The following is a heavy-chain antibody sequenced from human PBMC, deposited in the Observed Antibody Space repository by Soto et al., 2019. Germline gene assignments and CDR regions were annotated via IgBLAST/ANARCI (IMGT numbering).Heavy chain of an antibody. D-gene: IGHD5-12*01. V-gene: IGHV3-30*18. Sequence: VGSVRLSCAASGFTFSSYGMHWVRQAPGKGLEWVAVISYDGSNKYYADSVKGRFTISRDNSKNTLYLQMNSLRAEDTAVYYCAKVGVRGYSGYDYYYYYGMDVWGQGTTVTVSS. J-gene: IGHJ6*02. CDR2: ISYDGSNK. CDR3: AKVGVRGYSGYDYYYYYGMDV. CDR1: GFTFSSYG.